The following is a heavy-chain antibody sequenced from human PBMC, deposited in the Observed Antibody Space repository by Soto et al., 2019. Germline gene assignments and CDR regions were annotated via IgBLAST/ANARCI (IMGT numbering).Heavy chain of an antibody. J-gene: IGHJ4*02. Sequence: SETLSLTCAVSGGSISSGGYSWSWIRQPPGKGLEWIGYIYHSGSTYYNPSLKSRVTISVDRSKNQFSLKLSSVTAADTAVYLGARASTTVTTLYYWGQGTLVTVAS. CDR2: IYHSGST. CDR3: ARASTTVTTLYY. D-gene: IGHD4-17*01. V-gene: IGHV4-30-2*01. CDR1: GGSISSGGYS.